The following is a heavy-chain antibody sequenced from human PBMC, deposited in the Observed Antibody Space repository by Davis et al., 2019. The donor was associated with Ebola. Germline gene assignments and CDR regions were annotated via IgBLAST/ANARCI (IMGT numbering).Heavy chain of an antibody. D-gene: IGHD2-2*01. CDR2: IYSGGST. CDR1: GFTVSSNY. J-gene: IGHJ6*02. Sequence: GGSLRLSCAASGFTVSSNYMSWVRQAPGKGLEWVSVIYSGGSTYYADSVKGRFTISRDNSKNTLYLQMNSLRAEDTAVYYCARDRCSSTSCPLVYYYYYGMDVWGQGTTVTVSS. V-gene: IGHV3-53*01. CDR3: ARDRCSSTSCPLVYYYYYGMDV.